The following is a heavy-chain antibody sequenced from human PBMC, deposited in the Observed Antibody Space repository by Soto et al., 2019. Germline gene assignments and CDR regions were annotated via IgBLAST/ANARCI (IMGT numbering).Heavy chain of an antibody. Sequence: QVQLVQSGAEVKKPGSSVKVSCKASGGTFSSYTISWVRQAPGQGLEWMGRIIPILGIANYAQKFQGRVTITADKSTSTAYMELSSLRSEDTAVYYCARERYCSSTSCCEDYYYYYYMDVWGKGTTVTVSS. V-gene: IGHV1-69*08. CDR1: GGTFSSYT. J-gene: IGHJ6*03. CDR3: ARERYCSSTSCCEDYYYYYYMDV. CDR2: IIPILGIA. D-gene: IGHD2-2*01.